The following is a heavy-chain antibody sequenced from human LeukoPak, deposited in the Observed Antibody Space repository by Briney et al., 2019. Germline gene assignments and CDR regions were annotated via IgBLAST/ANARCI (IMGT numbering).Heavy chain of an antibody. CDR2: MYTSGET. J-gene: IGHJ4*02. V-gene: IGHV4-4*07. D-gene: IGHD6-6*01. CDR1: GGSISSYY. Sequence: SETLSLTCTVSGGSISSYYWRWIRQPAGKGLEWIGSMYTSGETNYNPTIKSRVTISLDTSKNQFSLRLSSVTAADTAVYYCAAGSQSAALIKWGQGTLVTVSS. CDR3: AAGSQSAALIK.